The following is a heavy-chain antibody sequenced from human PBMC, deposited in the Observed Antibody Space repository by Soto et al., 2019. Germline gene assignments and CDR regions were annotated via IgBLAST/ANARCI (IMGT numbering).Heavy chain of an antibody. Sequence: QITLMESGPTLVKPTQTLTLTCTFSGFSLSTIGVGVGWIRQPPGKALEWLALIYWDDDRRYNPSLKNRLTITADTSRHQVVRVLTNVDPVDTVSYYGVHVEVAWGGLGRNDAFDVCGRGIMVTVSS. CDR3: VHVEVAWGGLGRNDAFDV. CDR1: GFSLSTIGVG. J-gene: IGHJ3*01. V-gene: IGHV2-5*02. CDR2: IYWDDDR. D-gene: IGHD1-26*01.